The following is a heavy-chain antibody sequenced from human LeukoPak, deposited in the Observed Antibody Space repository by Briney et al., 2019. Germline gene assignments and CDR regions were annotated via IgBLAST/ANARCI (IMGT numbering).Heavy chain of an antibody. Sequence: SQTLSLTCTVSGGSISSGGYYWSWIRQHPGKGLEWIGYIYYSGSTYYNPSLKSRVTISVDTSKNQFPLKLSSVTAADTAVYYCARVVLGGYEENWGQGTLVTVSS. CDR3: ARVVLGGYEEN. CDR1: GGSISSGGYY. D-gene: IGHD5-12*01. CDR2: IYYSGST. J-gene: IGHJ4*02. V-gene: IGHV4-31*03.